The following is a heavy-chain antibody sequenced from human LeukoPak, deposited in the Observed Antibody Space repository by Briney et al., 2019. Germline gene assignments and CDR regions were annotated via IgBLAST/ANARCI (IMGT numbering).Heavy chain of an antibody. CDR3: AREGGQLWSRYWYFDL. V-gene: IGHV3-7*01. CDR2: IKQDGSEK. J-gene: IGHJ2*01. CDR1: GFTFSSYA. D-gene: IGHD5-18*01. Sequence: GGSLRLSCAASGFTFSSYAMSWVRQAPGKGLEWVANIKQDGSEKYYVDSVKGRFTISRDNAKNSLYLQMNSLRAEDTAVYYCAREGGQLWSRYWYFDLWGRGTLVTVSS.